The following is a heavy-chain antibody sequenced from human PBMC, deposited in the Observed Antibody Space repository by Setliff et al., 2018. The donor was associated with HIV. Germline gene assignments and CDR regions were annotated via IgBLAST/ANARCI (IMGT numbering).Heavy chain of an antibody. CDR2: VSSRGDT. CDR3: ARAAAGNTGPLDL. CDR1: DSGTYY. D-gene: IGHD4-17*01. V-gene: IGHV4-4*07. J-gene: IGHJ5*02. Sequence: SETLSLTCTVSDSGTYYWSWIRQPAGKGLEWIGRVSSRGDTSYNPSLKSRVTMSVDTSKNQFSLKLTSVTASDTAVYYCARAAAGNTGPLDLWGQGSPVTVSS.